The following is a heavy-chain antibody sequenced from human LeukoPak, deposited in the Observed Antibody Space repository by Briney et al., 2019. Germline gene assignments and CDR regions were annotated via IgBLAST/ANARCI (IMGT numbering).Heavy chain of an antibody. V-gene: IGHV1-2*02. CDR1: GYTFTSYA. D-gene: IGHD2-2*01. J-gene: IGHJ5*02. Sequence: ASVKVSCKASGYTFTSYAMHWVRQAPGQRLEWMGWINPNSGGTNYAQKFQGRVTMTRDTSISTAYMELSRLRSDDTAVYYCARTLNLRGGGSTAANINWFDPWGQGTLVTVSS. CDR3: ARTLNLRGGGSTAANINWFDP. CDR2: INPNSGGT.